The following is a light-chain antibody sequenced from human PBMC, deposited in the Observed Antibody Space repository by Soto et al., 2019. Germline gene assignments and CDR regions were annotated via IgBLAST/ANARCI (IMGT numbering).Light chain of an antibody. Sequence: QSALTQPASVSGSPGQSITISCTGTSSDVGSYNLVSWYQQLPGKAPRLIIYEVTKRPSGISNRFSGSKSGNTASLTISGLQAEDEADYYCCSNAGRNTFVFGGGTQLTVL. CDR3: CSNAGRNTFV. CDR1: SSDVGSYNL. V-gene: IGLV2-23*02. J-gene: IGLJ2*01. CDR2: EVT.